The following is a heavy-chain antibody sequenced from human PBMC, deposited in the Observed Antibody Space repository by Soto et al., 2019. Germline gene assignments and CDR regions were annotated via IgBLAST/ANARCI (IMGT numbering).Heavy chain of an antibody. CDR2: IIPIFGIG. CDR1: GGSFSNCA. Sequence: GASVKFCCKASGGSFSNCAISWVRQSPGQGLEGMGGIIPIFGIGNYAQKFQGRVTITRDTSASTAYMELSSLRSEDTAVYYCARERTVAATYGHCYSCSGMEVWGKGTTVTGSS. J-gene: IGHJ6*04. D-gene: IGHD2-15*01. V-gene: IGHV1-69*10. CDR3: ARERTVAATYGHCYSCSGMEV.